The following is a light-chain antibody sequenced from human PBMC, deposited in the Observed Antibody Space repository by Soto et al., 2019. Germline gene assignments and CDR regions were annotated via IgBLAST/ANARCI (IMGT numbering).Light chain of an antibody. CDR1: QSLVHSDGNTY. CDR3: MQATQWGT. V-gene: IGKV2-24*01. CDR2: KIS. J-gene: IGKJ2*01. Sequence: DIVLTQTPLSSPVTLGQPASISCRSSQSLVHSDGNTYLSWLQQRPGQPPRLLIYKISNSFSGVPERFSGSGAGTDFTLRISRVEAEYVGIYYCMQATQWGTFGQGTRLEIK.